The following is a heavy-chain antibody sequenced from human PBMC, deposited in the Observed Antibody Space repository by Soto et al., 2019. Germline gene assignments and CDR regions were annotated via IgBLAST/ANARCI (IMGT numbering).Heavy chain of an antibody. CDR3: VKSRGGKNFDFVD. D-gene: IGHD1-1*01. CDR2: DRGNGDPP. CDR1: GFTFSSFA. Sequence: GGSLTLSCSVSGFTFSSFAMQWVRQAGEEGEENVSSDRGNGDPPFDANSVKSRFTTSKDNSKNTLNVQRSGLSADDAAVYYGVKSRGGKNFDFVDWGQGALVTVSS. V-gene: IGHV3-64*03. J-gene: IGHJ4*02.